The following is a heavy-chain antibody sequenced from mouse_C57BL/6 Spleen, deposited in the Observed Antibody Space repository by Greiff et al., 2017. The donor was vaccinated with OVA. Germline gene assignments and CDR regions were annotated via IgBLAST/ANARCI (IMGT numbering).Heavy chain of an antibody. CDR3: ARDYDGYPDY. J-gene: IGHJ2*01. D-gene: IGHD2-3*01. V-gene: IGHV1-61*01. CDR2: IYPSDSET. Sequence: QVQLQQPGAELVRPGSSVKLSCKASGYTFTSYWMDWVKQRPGQGLEWIGNIYPSDSETHYNQKFKDKATLTVDKSSSTAYMQLSSLTSEDSAVYYCARDYDGYPDYWGQGTTLTVSS. CDR1: GYTFTSYW.